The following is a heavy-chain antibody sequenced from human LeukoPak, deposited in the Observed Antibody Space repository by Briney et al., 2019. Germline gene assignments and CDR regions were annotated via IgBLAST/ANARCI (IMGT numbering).Heavy chain of an antibody. J-gene: IGHJ4*02. CDR1: GFTFSNAW. CDR3: ARGRNSSSWHTHFDY. CDR2: IKSKADGGTT. V-gene: IGHV3-15*01. D-gene: IGHD6-13*01. Sequence: GGSLRLSCAASGFTFSNAWMSWVRQAPGKGLEWVGRIKSKADGGTTDYAAPVKGRFTISRDDSKTTLYLQMNSLKAEDTAVYYCARGRNSSSWHTHFDYWGQGTLVTVSS.